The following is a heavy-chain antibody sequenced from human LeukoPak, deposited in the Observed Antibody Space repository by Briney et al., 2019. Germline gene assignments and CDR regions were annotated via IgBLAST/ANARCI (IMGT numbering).Heavy chain of an antibody. D-gene: IGHD1-26*01. V-gene: IGHV1-69*05. CDR2: IIPIFGTA. Sequence: SVKVSCKASGGTFSSYAIIWVRQPAGRGLEGMGGIIPIFGTANYARKFQGRVTITTDESTSTAYMELSSLRSEDPAVNYCAREGGSYRYNWSDPWGQGTLVT. CDR1: GGTFSSYA. J-gene: IGHJ5*02. CDR3: AREGGSYRYNWSDP.